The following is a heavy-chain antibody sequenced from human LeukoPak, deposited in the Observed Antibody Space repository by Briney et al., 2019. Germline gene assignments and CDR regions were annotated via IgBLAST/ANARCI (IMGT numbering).Heavy chain of an antibody. V-gene: IGHV1-2*02. Sequence: GASVKVSCKASGYTFTGYYMHWVRQAPGQGLEWMGWINPNSGGTNYAQKFQGRVTMTRDTSISTAYMELSRLRSDDTAVYYCARVQIVWWTTGTTQASWFDPWGQGTLVTVSS. CDR1: GYTFTGYY. J-gene: IGHJ5*02. CDR2: INPNSGGT. CDR3: ARVQIVWWTTGTTQASWFDP. D-gene: IGHD1-1*01.